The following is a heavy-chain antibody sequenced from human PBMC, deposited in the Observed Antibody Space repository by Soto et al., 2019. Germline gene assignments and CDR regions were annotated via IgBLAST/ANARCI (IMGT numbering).Heavy chain of an antibody. Sequence: SETLSLTCTVSGGSISSGDYYWSWIRQPPGKGLEWIGYIYYSGSTYYNPSLKSRVTISVDTSKNQFSLKLSSVTAADTAVYFCARAPYYYDRSGYFRFDFWGQGTLVTVSS. CDR3: ARAPYYYDRSGYFRFDF. CDR2: IYYSGST. CDR1: GGSISSGDYY. J-gene: IGHJ4*02. V-gene: IGHV4-30-4*01. D-gene: IGHD3-22*01.